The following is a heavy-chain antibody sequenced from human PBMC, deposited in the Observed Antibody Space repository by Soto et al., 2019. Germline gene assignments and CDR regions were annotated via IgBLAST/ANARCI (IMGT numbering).Heavy chain of an antibody. Sequence: QVQLVESGGGVVQPGRSLRLSCAASGFTFSDYAMHWVRQAPGKGLEWVAVISYDGSDKYHADSVKGRFTVSRDNSXNTLNLQMNSLTVDATAVYYCAKALGELSPESYDYWGQGTLLTVSS. CDR1: GFTFSDYA. V-gene: IGHV3-30*18. J-gene: IGHJ4*02. D-gene: IGHD3-16*02. CDR2: ISYDGSDK. CDR3: AKALGELSPESYDY.